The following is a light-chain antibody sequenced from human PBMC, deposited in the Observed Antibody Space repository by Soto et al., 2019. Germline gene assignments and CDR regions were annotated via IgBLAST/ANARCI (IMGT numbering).Light chain of an antibody. CDR3: QQYNDWPRT. Sequence: EIVLTQSPATLSLSPGERATLSCRASQSVSSSYLAWYQQKPGQAPRLLIYGAFNRATGIPARFSGSGSGTEFTLTISSLQSEDFAVYYCQQYNDWPRTFGQGTKVDI. V-gene: IGKV3D-15*01. CDR1: QSVSSSY. J-gene: IGKJ1*01. CDR2: GAF.